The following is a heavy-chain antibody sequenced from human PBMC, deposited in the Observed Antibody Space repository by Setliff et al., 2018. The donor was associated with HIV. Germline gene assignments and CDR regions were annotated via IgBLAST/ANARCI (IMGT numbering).Heavy chain of an antibody. CDR2: VTHSGTT. CDR3: ARGSYCYGVDYYGMDV. Sequence: SETLSLTCAVYGGSFSGFYWTFIRQSPGKGLEWIGEVTHSGTTTYDPSLKSRITISVDTSKNQFSLKLSSVTAADTAVYYCARGSYCYGVDYYGMDVWGQGTTVTVSS. D-gene: IGHD5-18*01. J-gene: IGHJ6*02. CDR1: GGSFSGFY. V-gene: IGHV4-34*01.